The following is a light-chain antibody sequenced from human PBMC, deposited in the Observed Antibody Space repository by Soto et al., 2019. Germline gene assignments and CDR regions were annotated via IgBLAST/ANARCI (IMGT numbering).Light chain of an antibody. Sequence: QSALTQPTSVSGSRGQSITISCTGTSSDVDIYDYVSWYQQHPGKAPKLMIYDVSNRPSGVSNRFSGSKSGYTASLTISGLQAEDEADYYCSSYSSSSTLVVFGGGTQLTVL. J-gene: IGLJ2*01. CDR3: SSYSSSSTLVV. CDR1: SSDVDIYDY. CDR2: DVS. V-gene: IGLV2-14*03.